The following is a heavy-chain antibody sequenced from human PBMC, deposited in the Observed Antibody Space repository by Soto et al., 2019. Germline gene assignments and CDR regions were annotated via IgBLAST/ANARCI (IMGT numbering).Heavy chain of an antibody. J-gene: IGHJ4*02. V-gene: IGHV3-7*05. CDR3: ARDPRQYYFDY. CDR2: INHDGSDK. Sequence: PGGSLRLSCAASGFTFSSYWMSWVRQAPGKGLEWVSNINHDGSDKYYVDSVKGRFTISRDNAKNSLYLQMNSLRAEDTAVYFCARDPRQYYFDYWGQGTLVTVSS. CDR1: GFTFSSYW.